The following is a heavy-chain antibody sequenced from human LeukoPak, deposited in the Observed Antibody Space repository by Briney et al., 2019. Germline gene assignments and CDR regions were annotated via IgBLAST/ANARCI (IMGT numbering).Heavy chain of an antibody. J-gene: IGHJ4*02. CDR3: TTVVTMVRGVDNDY. V-gene: IGHV3-15*01. Sequence: KSGGSLRLSCAASGFTFSNAWMSWVRQAPGKGLEWVGRIKSKTDGGTTDYAAPVKGRFTISRDASKNTLYLQMNSLKTEDTAVYYCTTVVTMVRGVDNDYWGQGTLVTVSS. D-gene: IGHD3-10*01. CDR1: GFTFSNAW. CDR2: IKSKTDGGTT.